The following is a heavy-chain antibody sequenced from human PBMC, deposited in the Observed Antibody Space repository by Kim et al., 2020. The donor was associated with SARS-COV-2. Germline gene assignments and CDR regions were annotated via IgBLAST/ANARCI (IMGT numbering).Heavy chain of an antibody. J-gene: IGHJ4*02. CDR3: ARMVASPGSLPNYFDS. V-gene: IGHV2-70*11. Sequence: SGPTLVHPTQTLTLTCTFSGFSLSTTGMCVSWIRQPPGKALEWLARIDWDDDKYYTTSLKTRLSISRDTSKNQVVLTMANMDPVDTATYYCARMVASPGSLPNYFDSWGQGTLVTVSS. D-gene: IGHD6-13*01. CDR2: IDWDDDK. CDR1: GFSLSTTGMC.